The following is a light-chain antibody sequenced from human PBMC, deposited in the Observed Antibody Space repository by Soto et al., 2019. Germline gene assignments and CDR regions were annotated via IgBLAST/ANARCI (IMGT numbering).Light chain of an antibody. J-gene: IGKJ1*01. Sequence: EIVMTQSPATLSVFPGERATLSCRASQSISSNLAWYQQKPGQAPRLLIYGASTRATGIPARFSGSGSGTEFTLTISSLQSEDFAVYYCQQYNNWPPWTFGQGTKVEMK. V-gene: IGKV3-15*01. CDR1: QSISSN. CDR3: QQYNNWPPWT. CDR2: GAS.